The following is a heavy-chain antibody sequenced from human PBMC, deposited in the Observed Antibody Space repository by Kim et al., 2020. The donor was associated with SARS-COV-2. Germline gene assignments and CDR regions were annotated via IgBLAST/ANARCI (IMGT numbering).Heavy chain of an antibody. CDR2: INSDGSST. V-gene: IGHV3-74*01. Sequence: GGSLRLSCAASGFTFSSYWMHWVRQAPGKGLVWVSRINSDGSSTSYADSVKGRFTISRDNAKNTLYLQMNSLRAEDTAVYYCARDHGYSSSSYYYYYYYMDVWGKGTTVTVSS. D-gene: IGHD6-6*01. J-gene: IGHJ6*03. CDR3: ARDHGYSSSSYYYYYYYMDV. CDR1: GFTFSSYW.